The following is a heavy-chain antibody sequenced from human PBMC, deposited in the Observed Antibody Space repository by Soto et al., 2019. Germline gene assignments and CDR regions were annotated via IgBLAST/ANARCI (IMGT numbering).Heavy chain of an antibody. V-gene: IGHV3-30-3*01. CDR1: GFTFSSYA. D-gene: IGHD6-19*01. J-gene: IGHJ4*02. CDR3: ARDGHSGWYGGWVDY. Sequence: QVQLVESGGGVVQPGRSLRLSCAASGFTFSSYAMHWVRQAPGKGLEWVAVISYDGSNKYYADSVKGRFTISRDNSKNTLYLQMNSLRAEDTAVYYCARDGHSGWYGGWVDYWGQGTLVTVSS. CDR2: ISYDGSNK.